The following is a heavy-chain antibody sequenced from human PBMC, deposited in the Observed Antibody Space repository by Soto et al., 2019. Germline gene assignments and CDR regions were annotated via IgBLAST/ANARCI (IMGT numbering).Heavy chain of an antibody. J-gene: IGHJ4*02. CDR3: ATGAIYYDSSGYSHLGY. CDR1: GYTLTELS. Sequence: ASVKVSCNVSGYTLTELSMHWVRQAPGKGLEWMGGFDPEDGETIYAQKFQGRVTMTEDTSTDTAYMELSSLRSEDTAVYYCATGAIYYDSSGYSHLGYWGQGTVVTVS. CDR2: FDPEDGET. V-gene: IGHV1-24*01. D-gene: IGHD3-22*01.